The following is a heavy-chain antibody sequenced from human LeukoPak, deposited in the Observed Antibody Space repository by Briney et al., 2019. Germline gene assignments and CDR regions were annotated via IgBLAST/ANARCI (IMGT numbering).Heavy chain of an antibody. CDR1: GFTFSSYS. CDR3: AKPSSIRITMIVVDPFDY. D-gene: IGHD3-22*01. Sequence: GGSLRLSCAASGFTFSSYSMNWVRQAPGKGLEWVSSISSSSSYIYYADSVKGRFTISRDNSKNTLYLQMNSLRAEDTAVYYCAKPSSIRITMIVVDPFDYWGQGTLVTVSS. CDR2: ISSSSSYI. V-gene: IGHV3-21*04. J-gene: IGHJ4*02.